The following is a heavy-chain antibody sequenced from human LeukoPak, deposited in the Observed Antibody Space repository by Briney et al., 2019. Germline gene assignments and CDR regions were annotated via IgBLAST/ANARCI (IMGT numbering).Heavy chain of an antibody. Sequence: GGSLRLSCAASGSTFGNYYMSWVRQAPGKGLEWVANIKHDGNWKFYADSVKGRFIISRDSSKNILYLQMNSLRAEDTAIYYCAREDNMDVWGQGTTVTVSS. CDR1: GSTFGNYY. V-gene: IGHV3-7*03. CDR2: IKHDGNWK. CDR3: AREDNMDV. J-gene: IGHJ6*02.